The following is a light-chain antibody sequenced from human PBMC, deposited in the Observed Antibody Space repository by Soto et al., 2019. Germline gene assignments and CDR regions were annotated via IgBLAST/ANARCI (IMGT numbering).Light chain of an antibody. Sequence: QSVLTQPPSVSGAPGQRVTVSCTWSSSNIGAGYDVHWYQQLPGTAPKLFMYANSNRPSGVPDRFSGSKSGTSASLAITGLQFEYEADYYCQSYDSSLCGYVFGTGTKLTVL. V-gene: IGLV1-40*01. CDR2: ANS. J-gene: IGLJ1*01. CDR3: QSYDSSLCGYV. CDR1: SSNIGAGYD.